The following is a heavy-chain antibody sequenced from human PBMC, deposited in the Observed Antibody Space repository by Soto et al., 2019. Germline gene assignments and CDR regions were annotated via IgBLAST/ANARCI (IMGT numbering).Heavy chain of an antibody. CDR1: GGSISSGGYY. V-gene: IGHV4-31*03. CDR3: ATTTYYYDSSGYYSSWFDP. CDR2: IYYSGST. J-gene: IGHJ5*02. D-gene: IGHD3-22*01. Sequence: QVQLQESGPGLVKPSQTLSLTCTVSGGSISSGGYYWSWIRQHPGKGLEWIGYIYYSGSTYYNPSLKSRVTISVDTSKNQFSLKLSSVTAADTAVYYCATTTYYYDSSGYYSSWFDPWGQGTLVTVSS.